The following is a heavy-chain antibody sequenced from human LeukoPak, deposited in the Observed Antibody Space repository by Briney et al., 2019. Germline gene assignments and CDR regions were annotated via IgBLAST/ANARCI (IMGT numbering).Heavy chain of an antibody. CDR3: AREGTGDQGHYYYGMDV. D-gene: IGHD7-27*01. CDR2: MNPNSGNT. Sequence: APVKLCCKASGSTFTSYDINWVRQATGQGLEWMGWMNPNSGNTGYAQKFQGRVTMTRNTSICTAYMELSSLRSEETAVYYCAREGTGDQGHYYYGMDVWGQGTTVTVSS. V-gene: IGHV1-8*01. J-gene: IGHJ6*02. CDR1: GSTFTSYD.